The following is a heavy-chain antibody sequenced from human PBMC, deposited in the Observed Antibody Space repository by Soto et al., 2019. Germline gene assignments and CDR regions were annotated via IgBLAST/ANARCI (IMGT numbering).Heavy chain of an antibody. Sequence: QVQLVESGGGVVQPGRSLRLSCAASGFTFSSYAMHWVRQAPGKGLEWVAVIWSDGSKKYYADSVKGRFTISRDNSKNTLYLQMNSLRAEDTAVYYCASAGSKEMATVGLDVWGQGTTVTVSS. D-gene: IGHD4-4*01. CDR1: GFTFSSYA. J-gene: IGHJ6*02. CDR2: IWSDGSKK. CDR3: ASAGSKEMATVGLDV. V-gene: IGHV3-33*01.